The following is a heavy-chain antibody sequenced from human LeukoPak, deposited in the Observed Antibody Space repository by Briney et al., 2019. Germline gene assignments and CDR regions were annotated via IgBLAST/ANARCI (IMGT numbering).Heavy chain of an antibody. CDR3: ARDGYSYGLNWFDP. CDR1: GFTSSSDS. V-gene: IGHV3-48*02. CDR2: ISSSSSTI. Sequence: GGSLRLSCAASGFTSSSDSMNWVRQAPGKGLEWVSYISSSSSTIYYADSVKGRFTISRDNAKNSLYLQMNSLRDEDTAVYYCARDGYSYGLNWFDPWGQGTLVTVSS. D-gene: IGHD5-18*01. J-gene: IGHJ5*02.